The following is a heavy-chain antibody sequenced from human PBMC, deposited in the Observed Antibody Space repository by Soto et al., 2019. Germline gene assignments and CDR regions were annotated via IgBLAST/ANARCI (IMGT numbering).Heavy chain of an antibody. D-gene: IGHD3-3*01. CDR1: GFRFSDYS. CDR2: ISSSFTI. Sequence: PGGSLRLSCAASGFRFSDYSMNWVRQAPGRGLEWVSYISSSFTIHYADSVEGRFAISRDNAKNSLYLQMNSLRAEDTAVYYCACDYNDFSSGHFDYWGEGALVTV. J-gene: IGHJ4*02. CDR3: ACDYNDFSSGHFDY. V-gene: IGHV3-48*01.